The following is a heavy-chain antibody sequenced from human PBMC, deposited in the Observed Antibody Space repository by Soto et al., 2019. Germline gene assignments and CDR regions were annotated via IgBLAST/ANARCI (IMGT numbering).Heavy chain of an antibody. Sequence: QVQLVQAGPQVKKPGASVKVSCKASGYTFTSYGISWVRQAPGQGLEWMGWISVYNGYTNYAQKFQDRITLTTDTSTPKAYMELRSLRSDDTAVYYCAGGLGIHFDFWGQGTPVTVSS. V-gene: IGHV1-18*01. CDR3: AGGLGIHFDF. D-gene: IGHD7-27*01. CDR1: GYTFTSYG. CDR2: ISVYNGYT. J-gene: IGHJ4*02.